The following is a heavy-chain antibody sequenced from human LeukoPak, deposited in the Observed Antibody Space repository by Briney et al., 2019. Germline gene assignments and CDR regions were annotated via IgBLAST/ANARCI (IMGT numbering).Heavy chain of an antibody. Sequence: GGSLRLSCAASGFTFSNYWMSWVRQAPGKGLEWVANINQAGSGKYYVDSVKGRFTISRDNAKNSLYLQMNSLRAEDTAVYYCARDRSPGNFDYWGQGTLVTVSS. CDR3: ARDRSPGNFDY. J-gene: IGHJ4*02. D-gene: IGHD3-10*01. CDR1: GFTFSNYW. V-gene: IGHV3-7*01. CDR2: INQAGSGK.